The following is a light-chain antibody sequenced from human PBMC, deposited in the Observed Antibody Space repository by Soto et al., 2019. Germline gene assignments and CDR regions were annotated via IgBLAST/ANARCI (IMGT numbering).Light chain of an antibody. CDR2: AAS. V-gene: IGKV3-15*01. J-gene: IGKJ4*01. CDR3: HQRNSWPLT. Sequence: TVMTQSPATLSVSPGERATLSCRASESVSNRLAWYQQKPGQAPRLLIHAASTRATGIPARFSGSGSGTEFTLTISSLQSEDFAVYYCHQRNSWPLTFGRGTKVDIK. CDR1: ESVSNR.